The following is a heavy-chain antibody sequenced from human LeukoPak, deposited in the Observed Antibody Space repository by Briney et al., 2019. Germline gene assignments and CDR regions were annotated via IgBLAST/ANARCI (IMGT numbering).Heavy chain of an antibody. CDR3: AGQVHDKRVSLSHFDY. V-gene: IGHV4-59*08. J-gene: IGHJ4*02. Sequence: KPSETLSLTCSVSGGSISNNYWTWIRQPPGKGLEWIGYIYNSGSTDYNPSLKSRVTMSVDTSKNQFSLRLSAVTAADTAVYYCAGQVHDKRVSLSHFDYWGEGALVTVSS. CDR2: IYNSGST. CDR1: GGSISNNY. D-gene: IGHD1-1*01.